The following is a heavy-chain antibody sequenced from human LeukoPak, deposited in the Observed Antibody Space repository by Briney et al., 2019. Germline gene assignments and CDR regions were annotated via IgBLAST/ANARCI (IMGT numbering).Heavy chain of an antibody. D-gene: IGHD1-7*01. J-gene: IGHJ6*03. CDR3: ARDVSDTPWNFYYYYYMDV. CDR2: ISTSSSYI. Sequence: GGSLRLSCTASGFTFSSYSMNWVRQAPGKGQEWVSSISTSSSYIYYADSVKGRFTISRDNARNSLYLQMNSLRAEDTAVYHCARDVSDTPWNFYYYYYMDVWGKGTTVTISS. V-gene: IGHV3-21*01. CDR1: GFTFSSYS.